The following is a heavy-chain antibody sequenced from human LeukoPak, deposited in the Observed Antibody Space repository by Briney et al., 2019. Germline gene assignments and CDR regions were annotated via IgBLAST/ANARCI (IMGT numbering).Heavy chain of an antibody. V-gene: IGHV4-31*03. CDR3: ARSRVVAATGWFDP. CDR1: GGSISSGGYY. J-gene: IGHJ5*02. D-gene: IGHD2-15*01. Sequence: PSETLSLTCTVSGGSISSGGYYWSWIRQHPGKGLEWIGYIYYSGSTYYNPSLKSRVTISVDTSKNQFSLKLSSVTAADTAVYYCARSRVVAATGWFDPWGQGMLVTVSS. CDR2: IYYSGST.